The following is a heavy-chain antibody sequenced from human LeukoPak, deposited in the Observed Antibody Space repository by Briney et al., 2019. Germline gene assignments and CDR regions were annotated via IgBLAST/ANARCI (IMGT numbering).Heavy chain of an antibody. CDR1: GGSISSSNW. CDR3: ASHYSSSSFDY. D-gene: IGHD6-6*01. J-gene: IGHJ4*02. V-gene: IGHV4-4*02. Sequence: SGTLSLTCAVSGGSISSSNWWSWVRQPPGKGLEWIGEIYHSGSTNYNPSLKSRVTISVDTSKNQFSLKLNSMTAADAAMYYCASHYSSSSFDYWGQGTLVTVSS. CDR2: IYHSGST.